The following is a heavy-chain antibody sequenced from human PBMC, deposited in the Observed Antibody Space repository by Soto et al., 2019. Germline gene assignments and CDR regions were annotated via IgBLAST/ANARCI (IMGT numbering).Heavy chain of an antibody. CDR2: IYSGDDT. D-gene: IGHD2-15*01. CDR1: GISVGTNY. J-gene: IGHJ6*02. V-gene: IGHV3-66*01. CDR3: AKDSGRGYCSGIRCYLDGVDL. Sequence: GGSLRLSCAASGISVGTNYMTWVRQAPGKGLEWVAVIYSGDDTYYPSSVKGRFTISRDSFQNALILQMNSLRAEDTAVYYCAKDSGRGYCSGIRCYLDGVDLWGQGTTVTVSS.